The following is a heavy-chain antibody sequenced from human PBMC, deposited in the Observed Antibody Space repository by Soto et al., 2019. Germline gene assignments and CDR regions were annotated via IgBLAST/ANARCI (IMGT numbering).Heavy chain of an antibody. CDR2: ISSSSSTI. V-gene: IGHV3-48*02. J-gene: IGHJ4*02. CDR1: GFTFSPYA. CDR3: ARDADGNCDY. Sequence: EVQVVESGGGSVQPGGSLRLSCAASGFTFSPYAMNWVRQAPGKGLEWVSYISSSSSTIYYADSVKGRFTISRDNARSSLYLQLNNLRDEDTAIYYCARDADGNCDYWGQGTLVTVSS.